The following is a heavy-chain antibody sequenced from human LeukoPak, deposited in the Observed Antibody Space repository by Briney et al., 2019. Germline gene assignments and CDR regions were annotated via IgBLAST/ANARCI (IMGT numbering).Heavy chain of an antibody. J-gene: IGHJ4*02. CDR3: TRHLDNPFN. Sequence: GGSLRLSCAASGFTFSGSAMHWVRQASGKGLEWVGRIRSKANSYATAYAASVKGRFTISRDDSKNTAYLQMNSLKTEDTAVYYCTRHLDNPFNWGQGTLVTVSS. CDR2: IRSKANSYAT. V-gene: IGHV3-73*01. CDR1: GFTFSGSA. D-gene: IGHD1-14*01.